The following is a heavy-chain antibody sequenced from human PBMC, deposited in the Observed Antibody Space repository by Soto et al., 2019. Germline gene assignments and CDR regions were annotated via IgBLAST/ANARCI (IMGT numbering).Heavy chain of an antibody. CDR1: GGSISSYY. J-gene: IGHJ6*03. Sequence: SETLSLTCTVSGGSISSYYWSWIRQPPGKGLEWIGYIYYSGSTNYNPSLKSRVTISVDTSKNQFSLKLSSVTAADTAVYYCASARSTSYNWNYGGTYYSYYMDVWGKGTTVTVSS. CDR2: IYYSGST. CDR3: ASARSTSYNWNYGGTYYSYYMDV. V-gene: IGHV4-59*08. D-gene: IGHD1-7*01.